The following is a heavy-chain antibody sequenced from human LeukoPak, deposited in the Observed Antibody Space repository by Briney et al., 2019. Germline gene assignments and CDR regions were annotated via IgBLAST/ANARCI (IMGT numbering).Heavy chain of an antibody. J-gene: IGHJ4*02. CDR1: GFTFSNAY. CDR2: IKSKTEGGTT. CDR3: TTNPAGSSGYYSGGPFDY. D-gene: IGHD6-19*01. V-gene: IGHV3-15*07. Sequence: GGSLRLSCAASGFTFSNAYMNWVRQAPGKGLEWVGRIKSKTEGGTTDYAAPVKGRFTISRDDSKNTLYLQMNSLKTEDTAVYYCTTNPAGSSGYYSGGPFDYWGQGTLVTVSS.